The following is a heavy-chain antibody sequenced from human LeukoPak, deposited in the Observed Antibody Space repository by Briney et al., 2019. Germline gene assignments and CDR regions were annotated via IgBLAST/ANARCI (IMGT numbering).Heavy chain of an antibody. D-gene: IGHD3-10*01. CDR3: ARHAKHGRWFGELLFDHAFDI. CDR2: IYYSGST. CDR1: GGSISSSSYY. J-gene: IGHJ3*02. Sequence: SETLSLTCTVSGGSISSSSYYWGWIRQPPGKGLEWSGSIYYSGSTYYNPSLKSRVTISVDTSKNQFSLKLSSVTAADTAVYYCARHAKHGRWFGELLFDHAFDIWGQGTMVTVSS. V-gene: IGHV4-39*01.